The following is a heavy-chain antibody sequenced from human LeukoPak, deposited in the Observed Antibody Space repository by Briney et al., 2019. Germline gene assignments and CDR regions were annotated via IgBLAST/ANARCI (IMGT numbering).Heavy chain of an antibody. J-gene: IGHJ4*02. CDR2: ISSGSGTI. CDR1: GFTFSSYS. Sequence: GESLKISCAASGFTFSSYSMNWGRQAPGKGLEWLSYISSGSGTISYADSVKGRFTISRDNAKNSVYLQMNSLRDEDTAVYYCARGGNIDYWGQGTLVTVSS. D-gene: IGHD3-10*01. V-gene: IGHV3-48*02. CDR3: ARGGNIDY.